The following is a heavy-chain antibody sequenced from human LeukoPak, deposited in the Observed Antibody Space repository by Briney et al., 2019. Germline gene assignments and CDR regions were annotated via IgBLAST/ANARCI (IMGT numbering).Heavy chain of an antibody. J-gene: IGHJ4*02. CDR2: TYYRSKWYD. CDR3: ARAPSGSYGYLEY. Sequence: SQTLSLTCAISGDSASSNSAIWTWIRQSPSRGLEWLGRTYYRSKWYDDYALSVRSRITINPDTSKNQFSLQLNSVTPEDTAVYYCARAPSGSYGYLEYWGQGTLVTVSS. V-gene: IGHV6-1*01. D-gene: IGHD1-26*01. CDR1: GDSASSNSAI.